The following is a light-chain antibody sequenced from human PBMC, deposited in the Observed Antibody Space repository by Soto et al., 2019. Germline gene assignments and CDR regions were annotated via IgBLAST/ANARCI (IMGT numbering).Light chain of an antibody. CDR2: GAT. J-gene: IGKJ4*01. CDR3: QQYKKWPPLT. CDR1: QSVSSS. V-gene: IGKV3D-15*01. Sequence: EIVMTQSPATLSVSPGATATLSCGTSQSVSSSLAWYQQKPGQAPRLLVYGATTRATGIPARFSGSGSGTEFSLTISSLQSEDFALYYCQQYKKWPPLTFGGGTKVDIK.